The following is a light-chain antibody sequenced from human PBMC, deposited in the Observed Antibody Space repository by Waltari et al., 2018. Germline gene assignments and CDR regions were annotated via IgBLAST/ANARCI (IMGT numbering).Light chain of an antibody. Sequence: DILMTQSPLSLPVTPGEPASISCRSSQSLLHSRGFHYLQWYLQKPGQSPQLLMHSASNRASGVPDRFVGSGSGTDFTLKITRVEAEDGVCDYCMQGLQVLFLFGQGTKLEI. CDR1: QSLLHSRGFHY. J-gene: IGKJ2*01. V-gene: IGKV2-28*01. CDR2: SAS. CDR3: MQGLQVLFL.